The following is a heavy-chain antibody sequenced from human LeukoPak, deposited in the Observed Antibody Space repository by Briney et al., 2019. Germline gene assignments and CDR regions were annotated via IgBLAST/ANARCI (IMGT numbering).Heavy chain of an antibody. J-gene: IGHJ5*02. CDR2: IYHTGST. Sequence: NPSETLSLTCAVSGYSISSGYYWGWIRQPPGKGLEWIGSIYHTGSTYYNPSLKSRVTISVDTSKNQFSLKLSSVTAADTAVYYCACCSGGTCYGGWFDPWGQGTLVTVSS. CDR3: ACCSGGTCYGGWFDP. CDR1: GYSISSGYY. D-gene: IGHD2-15*01. V-gene: IGHV4-38-2*01.